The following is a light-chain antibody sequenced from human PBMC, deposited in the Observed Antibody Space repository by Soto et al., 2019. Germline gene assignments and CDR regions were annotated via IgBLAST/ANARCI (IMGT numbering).Light chain of an antibody. Sequence: EIVLTQSPGTLSLSPGERATLSCRVSQSVSSSYLAWYQQKPGQAPRLLIYGASSRATGIPDRFSGSGSGTDFTLTISRLEPEDLAVYYCQQYGSSPQTCGQGTKLEIK. CDR1: QSVSSSY. V-gene: IGKV3-20*01. J-gene: IGKJ2*01. CDR2: GAS. CDR3: QQYGSSPQT.